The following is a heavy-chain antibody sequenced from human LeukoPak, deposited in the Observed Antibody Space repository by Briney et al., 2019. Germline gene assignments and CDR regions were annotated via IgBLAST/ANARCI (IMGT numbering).Heavy chain of an antibody. V-gene: IGHV5-51*01. D-gene: IGHD2-2*01. CDR2: IYPGDSDT. CDR1: GYSFTSYW. J-gene: IGHJ4*02. Sequence: GESLKISCKGSGYSFTSYWIGWVRQMPGKGLEWMGIIYPGDSDTRYSPSFQGQVTISADKSISTAYLQWSSLKASDTAMYYCARRYCSSTSCYPGYSSSWDLDYWGQGTLVTVSS. CDR3: ARRYCSSTSCYPGYSSSWDLDY.